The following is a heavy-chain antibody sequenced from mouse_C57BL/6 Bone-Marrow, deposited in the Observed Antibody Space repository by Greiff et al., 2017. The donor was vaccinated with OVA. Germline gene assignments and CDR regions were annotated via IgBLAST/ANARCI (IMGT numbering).Heavy chain of an antibody. CDR2: INPNNGGT. D-gene: IGHD2-5*01. V-gene: IGHV1-26*01. CDR1: GYTFTDYY. Sequence: VKPGASVKISCKASGYTFTDYYMNWVKQSHGKSLEWIGDINPNNGGTSYNQKFKGKATLTVDKSSSTAYMELRSLTSEDSAVYYCAKIYSNYAYYFDYWGQGTTLTVSS. CDR3: AKIYSNYAYYFDY. J-gene: IGHJ2*01.